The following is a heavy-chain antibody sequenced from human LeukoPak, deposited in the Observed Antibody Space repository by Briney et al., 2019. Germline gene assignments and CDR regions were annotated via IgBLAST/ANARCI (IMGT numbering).Heavy chain of an antibody. D-gene: IGHD1-1*01. CDR2: INHSGST. J-gene: IGHJ5*02. CDR1: GGSFSGYY. CDR3: ARGTERASWFDP. V-gene: IGHV4-34*01. Sequence: SETLSLTCAVYGGSFSGYYWSWIRQPPGKGLEWIGEINHSGSTNYNPSLKSRVTISVDRSKNQFSLKLSSVTAADTAVYYCARGTERASWFDPWGQGTLVTVSS.